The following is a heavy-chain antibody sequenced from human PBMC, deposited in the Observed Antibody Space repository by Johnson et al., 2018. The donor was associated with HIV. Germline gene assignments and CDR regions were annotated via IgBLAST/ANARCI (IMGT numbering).Heavy chain of an antibody. D-gene: IGHD6-19*01. Sequence: QMELVESGGGVVQPGGSLRLSSAASGFTFSSYALHWVRQAPGKGLEWVAVISYDGSNKYYADSVKGRFTISRDNSKNTLYLHMNSLRAEDTAVYYCARDQSNGWNRGAFDIWGQGTMVTVSS. CDR1: GFTFSSYA. CDR2: ISYDGSNK. V-gene: IGHV3-30*14. J-gene: IGHJ3*02. CDR3: ARDQSNGWNRGAFDI.